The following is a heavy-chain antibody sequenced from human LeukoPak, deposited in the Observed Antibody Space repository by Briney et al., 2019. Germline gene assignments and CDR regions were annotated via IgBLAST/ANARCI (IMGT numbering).Heavy chain of an antibody. Sequence: SQTLSLTCTVSGGSISSGGYYWSWLRQHPGKGLEWIGYIYYSGSTYYNPSLKSRVTISVDTSKNQFSLKLSSVTAADTAVYYCARHRTVTTELRGRYWFDPWGQGTLVTVSS. CDR2: IYYSGST. V-gene: IGHV4-31*03. CDR3: ARHRTVTTELRGRYWFDP. J-gene: IGHJ5*02. CDR1: GGSISSGGYY. D-gene: IGHD4-17*01.